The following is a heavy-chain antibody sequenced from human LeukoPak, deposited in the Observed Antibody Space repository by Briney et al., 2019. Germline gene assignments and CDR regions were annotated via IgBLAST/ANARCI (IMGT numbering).Heavy chain of an antibody. CDR2: ISGSGVRT. D-gene: IGHD4-17*01. V-gene: IGHV3-23*01. CDR3: AKPRGATVTSYYSDY. CDR1: GFTFSNDA. J-gene: IGHJ4*02. Sequence: PGGSLRLSCAASGFTFSNDAMSWVRQAPGKGLEWVSLISGSGVRTYYADSVKGRFTISRDNSKNTLYLQMNSLRAEDTAVYYCAKPRGATVTSYYSDYWGQGTLVTVSS.